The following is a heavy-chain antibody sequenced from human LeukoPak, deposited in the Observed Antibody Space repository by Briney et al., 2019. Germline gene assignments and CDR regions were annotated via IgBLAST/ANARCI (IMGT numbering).Heavy chain of an antibody. CDR3: ARLHEDAFDI. CDR1: GGSISSSSYY. Sequence: SETLSLTCTVSGGSISSSSYYWGWIRQPPGKGLEWIGSIYYSGSTYYNPSLKSRVTISVDTSKNQFSLKLSSVTAADTAVYYCARLHEDAFDIWGQGTMVTVSS. J-gene: IGHJ3*02. V-gene: IGHV4-39*01. CDR2: IYYSGST.